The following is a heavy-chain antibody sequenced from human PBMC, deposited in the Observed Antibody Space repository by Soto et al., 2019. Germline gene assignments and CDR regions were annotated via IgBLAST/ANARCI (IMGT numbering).Heavy chain of an antibody. D-gene: IGHD4-17*01. CDR1: GFTFTSSA. J-gene: IGHJ6*02. Sequence: QMQLVQSGPEVKKPGTSVKVSCKASGFTFTSSAVQWVRQARGQRLEWIGWIVVGSGNTNYAQKFQERVTITRDMSTSKAYMELSSLRSEDTAVYYCSATTVVISKNYYGMDVWGQGTTVTVSS. V-gene: IGHV1-58*01. CDR2: IVVGSGNT. CDR3: SATTVVISKNYYGMDV.